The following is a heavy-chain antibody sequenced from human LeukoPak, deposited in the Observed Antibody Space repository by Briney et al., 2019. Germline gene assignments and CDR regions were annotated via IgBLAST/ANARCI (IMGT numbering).Heavy chain of an antibody. CDR3: ARGRWSGYNNWFDP. CDR2: VYTSGSS. V-gene: IGHV4-61*02. J-gene: IGHJ5*02. CDR1: GGSISSGMYC. D-gene: IGHD3-3*01. Sequence: SQTLSVTCTASGGSISSGMYCGRWIRQPAGEGLEWIDRVYTSGSSNYNPSLKSRVTISVDTSKNQFSLKLSSVTAADTAVYYCARGRWSGYNNWFDPWGQETLVTVSS.